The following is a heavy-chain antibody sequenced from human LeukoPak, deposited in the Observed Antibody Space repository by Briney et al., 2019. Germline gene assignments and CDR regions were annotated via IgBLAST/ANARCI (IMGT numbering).Heavy chain of an antibody. Sequence: ASVKVSCKASGYTFSSYDLNWVRQATGQGLEWMGWINPNSGGTNYAQKFQGRVTMTRDTSICTAYMELSRLRSDDTAVYYCARDFSPLKKWLLYRIDYWGQGTLVTVSS. J-gene: IGHJ4*02. CDR1: GYTFSSYD. V-gene: IGHV1-2*02. CDR2: INPNSGGT. CDR3: ARDFSPLKKWLLYRIDY. D-gene: IGHD3-3*01.